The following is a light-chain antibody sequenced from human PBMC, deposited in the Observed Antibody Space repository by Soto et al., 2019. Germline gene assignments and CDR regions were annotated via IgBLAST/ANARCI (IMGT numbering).Light chain of an antibody. CDR2: GDN. CDR3: QTFDSSLTISWV. Sequence: QSVLTQPPSVSGAPGQRVTISCTGSSSNIGRGYDVHWYQQVPGSAPRLLLSGDNTRPSGVPDRFSGSRSGTSASLAITGLQAEDEADYYCQTFDSSLTISWVFGGGTKLPS. CDR1: SSNIGRGYD. J-gene: IGLJ3*02. V-gene: IGLV1-40*01.